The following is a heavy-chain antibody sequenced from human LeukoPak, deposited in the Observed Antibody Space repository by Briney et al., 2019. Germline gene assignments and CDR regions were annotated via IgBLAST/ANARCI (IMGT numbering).Heavy chain of an antibody. J-gene: IGHJ6*03. CDR3: ARAAFRELPLLAHYYYYMDV. CDR2: IYYSGST. D-gene: IGHD3-10*01. V-gene: IGHV4-39*07. Sequence: SETLSLTCTVSGGSISSSSYYWGWIRQPPGKGLEWIGSIYYSGSTYYNPSLKSRVTISVDTSKNQFSLKLSSVTAADTAVYYCARAAFRELPLLAHYYYYMDVWGRGTTVTVSS. CDR1: GGSISSSSYY.